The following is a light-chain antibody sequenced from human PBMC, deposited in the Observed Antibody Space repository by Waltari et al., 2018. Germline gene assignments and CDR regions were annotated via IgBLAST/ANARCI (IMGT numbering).Light chain of an antibody. V-gene: IGLV3-1*01. CDR3: QAWDSSTVV. CDR1: KWGDKY. Sequence: YERTQPPSVAVSPGQKASSTSAGEKWGDKYSCWYQQKPGQSPLLVIYQDSKRPSGIPERFSGSNSGNTATLTISGTQAMDEADYYCQAWDSSTVVFGGGTKLTVL. J-gene: IGLJ2*01. CDR2: QDS.